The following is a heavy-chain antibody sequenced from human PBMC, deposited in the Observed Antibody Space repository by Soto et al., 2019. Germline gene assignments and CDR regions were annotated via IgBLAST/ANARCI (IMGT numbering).Heavy chain of an antibody. Sequence: GVLRLSCAASGFTFSSYAMSWVRQAPGKGLEWVSAISGSGGSTYYADSVKGRFTISRDNSKNTLYLQMNSLRAEDTAVYYCACYSCPENYYYYYYMDVWGKGTTVTVSS. CDR1: GFTFSSYA. CDR2: ISGSGGST. J-gene: IGHJ6*03. V-gene: IGHV3-23*01. CDR3: ACYSCPENYYYYYYMDV. D-gene: IGHD2-15*01.